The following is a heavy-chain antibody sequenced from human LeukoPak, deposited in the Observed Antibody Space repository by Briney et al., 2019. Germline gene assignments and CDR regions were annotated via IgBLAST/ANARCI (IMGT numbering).Heavy chain of an antibody. CDR1: GFTFSSYW. J-gene: IGHJ4*02. CDR2: IKQDGSEK. CDR3: AKDTHDYYYDSSGYYPSRGEFDY. D-gene: IGHD3-22*01. Sequence: GGSLRLSCAASGFTFSSYWMSWVRQAPGKGLEWVANIKQDGSEKYYVDSVKGRFTISRDNAKNSLYLQMNSLRAEDTALYYCAKDTHDYYYDSSGYYPSRGEFDYWGQGTLVTVSS. V-gene: IGHV3-7*03.